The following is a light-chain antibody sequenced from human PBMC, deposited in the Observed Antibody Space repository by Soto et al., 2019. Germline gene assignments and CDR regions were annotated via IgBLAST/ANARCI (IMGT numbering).Light chain of an antibody. Sequence: QSVLTQPPSASGSPGQSVTISCTGTKNDIGVYDFVSWNQHHPGKAPRLIIYEVVQRPSGVPDRFSGSKSGNTASLTVSGLQAADEGDYFCQSYAGSNTYVFGSGTKVTGL. V-gene: IGLV2-8*01. CDR3: QSYAGSNTYV. CDR2: EVV. J-gene: IGLJ1*01. CDR1: KNDIGVYDF.